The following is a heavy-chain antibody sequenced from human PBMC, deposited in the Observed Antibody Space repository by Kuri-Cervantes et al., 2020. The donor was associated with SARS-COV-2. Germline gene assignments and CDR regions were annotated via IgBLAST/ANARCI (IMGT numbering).Heavy chain of an antibody. J-gene: IGHJ6*03. Sequence: LRLSCAVSGGSISSGNSYWSWIRQPPGKGLEWVGYISQSGNTYYNPSLKSRVTISVDRSKNQFSLKVSSVSAADTAVYYCARVSGDSRFSYYMDVWGTGTTVTVSS. CDR3: ARVSGDSRFSYYMDV. CDR1: GGSISSGNSY. D-gene: IGHD7-27*01. CDR2: ISQSGNT. V-gene: IGHV4-30-2*01.